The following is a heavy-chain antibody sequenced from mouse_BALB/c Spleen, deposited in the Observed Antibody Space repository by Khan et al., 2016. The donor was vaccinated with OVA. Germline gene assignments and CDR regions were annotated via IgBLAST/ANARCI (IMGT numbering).Heavy chain of an antibody. CDR1: GDSITSGY. CDR3: ARSTYRYAFAY. J-gene: IGHJ3*01. D-gene: IGHD2-14*01. Sequence: EVQLQESGPSLVKPSQTLSLTCSVTGDSITSGYWNWIRKFPGNKLEYMGYMIYSGNTYYIPSLKSRISLTRHTSKNQYYLRLYSGTTEDTATYYCARSTYRYAFAYWGQGTLVTVSA. CDR2: MIYSGNT. V-gene: IGHV3-8*02.